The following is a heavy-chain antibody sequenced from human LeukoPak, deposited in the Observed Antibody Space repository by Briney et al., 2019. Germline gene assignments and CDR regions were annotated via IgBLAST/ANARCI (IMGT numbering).Heavy chain of an antibody. CDR1: GFTFSSHG. Sequence: PGGTLRLSCAASGFTFSSHGMSWVRQAPGKGLEWVSIIYSGGSTFYADSVKGRITISRDNSKNTLYLQMNSLRAEDTAVYYCARGGSYLSAFDIWGQGTMVTVSS. CDR2: IYSGGST. V-gene: IGHV3-53*01. D-gene: IGHD1-26*01. J-gene: IGHJ3*02. CDR3: ARGGSYLSAFDI.